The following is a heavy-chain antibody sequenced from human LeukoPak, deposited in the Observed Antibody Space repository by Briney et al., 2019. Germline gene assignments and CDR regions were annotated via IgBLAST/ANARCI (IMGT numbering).Heavy chain of an antibody. J-gene: IGHJ3*02. CDR2: IYTSGST. CDR3: ARIIAAVSGDDAFDI. CDR1: GGSISSYY. D-gene: IGHD6-6*01. Sequence: SETLSLTCTVSGGSISSYYWSWIRQPAGKGLEWIGRIYTSGSTNYNPSLKSRVTISVDTSKNQFSLKLSSVTAADTAVYYCARIIAAVSGDDAFDIWGQGTMVTVSS. V-gene: IGHV4-4*07.